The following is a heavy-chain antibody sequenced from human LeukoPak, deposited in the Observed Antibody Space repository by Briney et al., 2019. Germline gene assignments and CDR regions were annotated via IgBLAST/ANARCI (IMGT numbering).Heavy chain of an antibody. V-gene: IGHV3-23*01. CDR1: GFTFNNYG. CDR2: ISDSADRT. D-gene: IGHD5-18*01. CDR3: AKGAASRGYTYVAN. J-gene: IGHJ4*02. Sequence: GGSLRLSCAASGFTFNNYGMTWVRQAPGKGLEWVASISDSADRTYYADSVKGRLTISRDNSNNTLYLQMNSLRAEDTAVYYCAKGAASRGYTYVANWGQGTLVTVSS.